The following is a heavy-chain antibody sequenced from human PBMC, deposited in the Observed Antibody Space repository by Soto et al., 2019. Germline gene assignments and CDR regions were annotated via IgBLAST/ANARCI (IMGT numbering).Heavy chain of an antibody. D-gene: IGHD3-16*01. V-gene: IGHV1-18*01. CDR3: ARDWFGVDY. CDR1: GYTFTSYG. Sequence: VKVSCKASGYTFTSYGISWVRQAPGQGLEWMGWINAYNGNTNYAQNFQGRVTMTTDTFTSTAYMELRSLRSDDTAVYYCARDWFGVDYWGQGTLVTVSS. CDR2: INAYNGNT. J-gene: IGHJ4*02.